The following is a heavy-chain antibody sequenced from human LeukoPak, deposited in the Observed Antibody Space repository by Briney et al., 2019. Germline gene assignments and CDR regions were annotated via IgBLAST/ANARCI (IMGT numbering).Heavy chain of an antibody. V-gene: IGHV4-34*01. Sequence: SETLSLTCAVYGGSFGGYYWSWIRQPPGKGLEWIGEINHSGSTNYNPFLKSRVTISVDTSKNQFSLKLSSVTAADTAVYYCARGRGRRYDFWSGYSLPYYYYMDVWGKGTTVTVSS. CDR1: GGSFGGYY. J-gene: IGHJ6*03. CDR2: INHSGST. CDR3: ARGRGRRYDFWSGYSLPYYYYMDV. D-gene: IGHD3-3*01.